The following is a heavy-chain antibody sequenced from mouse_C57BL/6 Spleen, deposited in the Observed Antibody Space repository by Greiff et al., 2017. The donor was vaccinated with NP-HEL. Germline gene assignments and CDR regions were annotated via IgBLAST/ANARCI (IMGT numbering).Heavy chain of an antibody. CDR2: INPYNGGT. V-gene: IGHV1-19*01. Sequence: EVQLQESGPVLVKPGASVKMSCKASGYTFTDYYMNWVKQSHGKSLEWIGVINPYNGGTSYNQKFKGKATLTVDKSSSTAYMELNSLTSEDSAVYYCARQVATRGYFDYWGQGTTLTVSS. D-gene: IGHD1-1*01. J-gene: IGHJ2*01. CDR1: GYTFTDYY. CDR3: ARQVATRGYFDY.